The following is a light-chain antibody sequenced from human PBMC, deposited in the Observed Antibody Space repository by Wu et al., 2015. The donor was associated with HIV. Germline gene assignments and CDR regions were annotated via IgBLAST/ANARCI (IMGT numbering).Light chain of an antibody. CDR1: QDINNY. V-gene: IGKV1-27*01. Sequence: DIQMTQSPSSLSASVGDRVTITCRASQDINNYLAWYRQKPGKVPKLLIYTASTLQSGVPSRFSGSGSGTHFTLTIHSLQPEDFATYYCQKYNSPPWTFGQGTKVEIK. CDR2: TAS. J-gene: IGKJ1*01. CDR3: QKYNSPPWT.